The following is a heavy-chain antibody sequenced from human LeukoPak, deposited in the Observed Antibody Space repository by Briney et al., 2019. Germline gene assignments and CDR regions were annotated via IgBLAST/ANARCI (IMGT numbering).Heavy chain of an antibody. J-gene: IGHJ4*02. D-gene: IGHD4-17*01. CDR3: ARVDYGDYGFDY. CDR2: IGGSGERT. Sequence: GGSLRLSCAASGFTFRTYAMSWVRQAPGKGLEWVSTIGGSGERTHYADSVKGRFTISRDNSKNTLYLQMNSLRAEDTAVYYCARVDYGDYGFDYWGQGTLVTVSS. V-gene: IGHV3-23*01. CDR1: GFTFRTYA.